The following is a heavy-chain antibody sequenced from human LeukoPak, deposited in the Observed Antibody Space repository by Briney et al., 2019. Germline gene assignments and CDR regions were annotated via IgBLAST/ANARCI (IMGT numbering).Heavy chain of an antibody. J-gene: IGHJ4*02. CDR2: INWNGDST. CDR3: AREQRYCGSTSCYSFFDY. D-gene: IGHD2-2*01. Sequence: GGSLRLSCAASRFTFDDYGMSWVRQAPGKGLGWVSGINWNGDSTGYGDSVKGRFTISRDNARNSLYLQMNSLRAEDTAFYYCAREQRYCGSTSCYSFFDYWGQGTLVTVSS. CDR1: RFTFDDYG. V-gene: IGHV3-20*04.